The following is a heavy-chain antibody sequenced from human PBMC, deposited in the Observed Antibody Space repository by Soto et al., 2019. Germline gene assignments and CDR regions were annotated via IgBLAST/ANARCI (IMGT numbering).Heavy chain of an antibody. Sequence: SGPTLVNPTQTLTLTCTFSGFSLSTSGMCVSWIRQPPGKALEWLALIDWDDDKYYSTSLKTRLTISKDTSKNQVVLTMTNMDPVDTATYYCARIQLGYYYGSGSYRPYYYGMDVWGQGTTVTVPS. CDR3: ARIQLGYYYGSGSYRPYYYGMDV. J-gene: IGHJ6*02. V-gene: IGHV2-70*01. D-gene: IGHD3-10*01. CDR2: IDWDDDK. CDR1: GFSLSTSGMC.